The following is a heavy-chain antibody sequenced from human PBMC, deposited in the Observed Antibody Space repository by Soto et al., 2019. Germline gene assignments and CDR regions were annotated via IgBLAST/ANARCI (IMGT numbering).Heavy chain of an antibody. D-gene: IGHD6-6*01. CDR3: ARMSSSSGEGYYYYGMDV. Sequence: ESGPTLVNPTQTLTLTCTFPGFSLSTSGMCVSWIRQPPGKALEWLALIDWDDDKYYSTSLKTRLTISKDTSKNQVVLTMTNMDPVDTATYYCARMSSSSGEGYYYYGMDVWGQGTTVTVSS. CDR1: GFSLSTSGMC. CDR2: IDWDDDK. J-gene: IGHJ6*02. V-gene: IGHV2-70*01.